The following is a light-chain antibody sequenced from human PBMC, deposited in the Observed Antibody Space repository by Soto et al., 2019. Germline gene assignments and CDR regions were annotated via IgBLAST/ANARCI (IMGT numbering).Light chain of an antibody. J-gene: IGKJ4*01. CDR1: QSISNY. Sequence: DIQMTQSPSPLSASVGDRVTITCRASQSISNYLNWYQQKPGKAPKLLIYATSSMQSGVPSRFSGSGYGTDFTLTISSLQPEDFATYYCQQSYSSPSGLTFGGGTKVDIK. CDR2: ATS. CDR3: QQSYSSPSGLT. V-gene: IGKV1-39*01.